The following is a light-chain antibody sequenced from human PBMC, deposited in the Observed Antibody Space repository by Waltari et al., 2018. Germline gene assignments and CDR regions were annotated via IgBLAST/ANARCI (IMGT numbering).Light chain of an antibody. CDR2: YDR. Sequence: SYVVTQPPSVSVAPGAPAPITCGGDNIATYSVHWYQQKAGQAPVLVIFYDRDRPSGIPDRFSGSNSGNTATLTISRVEAGDEARYYCHVWHPHVDPGVFGTGTEVTVL. CDR1: NIATYS. J-gene: IGLJ1*01. CDR3: HVWHPHVDPGV. V-gene: IGLV3-21*04.